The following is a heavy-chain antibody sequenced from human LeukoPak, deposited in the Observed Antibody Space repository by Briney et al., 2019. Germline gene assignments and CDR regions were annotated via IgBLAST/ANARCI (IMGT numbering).Heavy chain of an antibody. CDR3: ARAWDVVVVPAAIDY. V-gene: IGHV3-48*01. CDR1: GFTFSSYS. D-gene: IGHD2-2*01. J-gene: IGHJ4*02. CDR2: ISSSSSAI. Sequence: PGGSLRLSCAASGFTFSSYSVNWVRQAPGKGLEWVSYISSSSSAIYYADSVKGRFTISRDNAKNSLYLQMNSLRAEDTAVYYCARAWDVVVVPAAIDYWGQGTLVTVSS.